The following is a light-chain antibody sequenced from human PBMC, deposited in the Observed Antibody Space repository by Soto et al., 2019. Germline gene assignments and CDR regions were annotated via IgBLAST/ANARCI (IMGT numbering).Light chain of an antibody. V-gene: IGLV2-23*01. CDR1: SNDVGSFNL. Sequence: QSVLTQPASASGSPGQSITISCSGTSNDVGSFNLVSWYQQHPGKVPKLMIYEATKRPSGVSNRFSGSKSGNTASMTISGLQAEDEADYYCCSYARSSTVVFGGGTKVTVL. J-gene: IGLJ2*01. CDR3: CSYARSSTVV. CDR2: EAT.